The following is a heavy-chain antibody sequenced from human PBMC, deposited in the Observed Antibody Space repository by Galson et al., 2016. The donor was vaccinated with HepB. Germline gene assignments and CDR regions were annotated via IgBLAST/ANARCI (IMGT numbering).Heavy chain of an antibody. D-gene: IGHD3-3*01. CDR2: IGSGDFT. CDR1: GFIFTNYP. CDR3: ATTSYYDYGGGYRGSWGDY. V-gene: IGHV3-23*01. J-gene: IGHJ4*02. Sequence: SLRLSCAASGFIFTNYPMTWVRQAPGKGLEWVSTIGSGDFTHYADSVKGRFSISRVNSKNTLYLQMNSLRAEDTAVYYCATTSYYDYGGGYRGSWGDYWGQGTLVTISS.